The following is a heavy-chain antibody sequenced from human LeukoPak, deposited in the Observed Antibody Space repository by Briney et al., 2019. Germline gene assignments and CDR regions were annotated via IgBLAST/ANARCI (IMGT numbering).Heavy chain of an antibody. D-gene: IGHD4-23*01. J-gene: IGHJ4*02. CDR3: AREITGYGGGPLFDF. V-gene: IGHV3-74*01. Sequence: GGSLRLSCAASGFTLNTHWMHWVRQDPGKRLVWVSRINTYGTDTIYADSVRGRFTISTDNAKNTLYLQMNSLRAEDTAVYYCAREITGYGGGPLFDFWGQGILVTVSS. CDR2: INTYGTDT. CDR1: GFTLNTHW.